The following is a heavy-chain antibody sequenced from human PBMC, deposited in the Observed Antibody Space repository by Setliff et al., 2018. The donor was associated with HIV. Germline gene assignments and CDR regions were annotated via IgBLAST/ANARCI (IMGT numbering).Heavy chain of an antibody. J-gene: IGHJ5*02. CDR1: GGSVSTSSYY. CDR2: LYNGGST. V-gene: IGHV4-39*01. Sequence: PSETLSLTCTVSGGSVSTSSYYWGWIRQPPGRGLEWIGSLYNGGSTSYSPSLKSRVTMSVDTSKNQFSLKLTSVTAADTAVYTCARRYSSSWSGWFDPWGQGTLVTAPQ. D-gene: IGHD6-13*01. CDR3: ARRYSSSWSGWFDP.